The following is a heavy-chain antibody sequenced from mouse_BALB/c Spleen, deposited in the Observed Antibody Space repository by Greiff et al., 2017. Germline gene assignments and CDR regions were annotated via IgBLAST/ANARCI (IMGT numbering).Heavy chain of an antibody. Sequence: EVKLVESGGGLVQPGGSRKLSCAASGFTFSSFGMHWVRQAPEKGLEWVAYISSGSSTIYYADTVKGRFTISRDNPKNTLFLQMTSLRSEDTAMYYCARSNWEDYFDYWGQGTTLTVSS. CDR2: ISSGSSTI. D-gene: IGHD4-1*01. CDR3: ARSNWEDYFDY. CDR1: GFTFSSFG. J-gene: IGHJ2*01. V-gene: IGHV5-17*02.